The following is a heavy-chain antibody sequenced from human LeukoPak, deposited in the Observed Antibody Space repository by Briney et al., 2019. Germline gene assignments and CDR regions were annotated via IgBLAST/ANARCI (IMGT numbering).Heavy chain of an antibody. D-gene: IGHD6-19*01. CDR1: GYTFTGYY. Sequence: VASVKVSCKASGYTFTGYYMHWVRQAPGQGLEWMGWINPNSGGTNYAQKFQGRVTMTRDTSISTAYMELSRLRSDDTAVYYCARGPGNWQWLVPVPYPFDYWGQGTLVTVSS. CDR2: INPNSGGT. J-gene: IGHJ4*02. CDR3: ARGPGNWQWLVPVPYPFDY. V-gene: IGHV1-2*02.